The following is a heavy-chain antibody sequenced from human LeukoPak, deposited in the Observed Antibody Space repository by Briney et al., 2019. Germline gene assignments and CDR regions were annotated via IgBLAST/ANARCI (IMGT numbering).Heavy chain of an antibody. CDR2: IYSGGST. CDR1: GFTFSTYA. CDR3: ETQDYGNDY. Sequence: AGGSLRLSCAASGFTFSTYAMSWVRQTPGKGLEWVSVIYSGGSTYYADSVKGRFTISRDNSKNTLYLQMNSLRAEDTAVYYCETQDYGNDYWGQGTLVTVSS. J-gene: IGHJ4*02. D-gene: IGHD4-17*01. V-gene: IGHV3-53*01.